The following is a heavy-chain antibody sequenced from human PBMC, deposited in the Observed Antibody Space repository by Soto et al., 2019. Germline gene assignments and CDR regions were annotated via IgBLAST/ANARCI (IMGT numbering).Heavy chain of an antibody. Sequence: GGSLRLSCAASGFTFSSYSMNWVRQAPGKGLEWVSYISSSSSTIYYADSVKGRFTISRDNAKNSLYLQMNSLRDEDTAVYYCERILTYYYDSSGPDYWGQGTLVTVSS. CDR1: GFTFSSYS. D-gene: IGHD3-22*01. V-gene: IGHV3-48*02. J-gene: IGHJ4*02. CDR3: ERILTYYYDSSGPDY. CDR2: ISSSSSTI.